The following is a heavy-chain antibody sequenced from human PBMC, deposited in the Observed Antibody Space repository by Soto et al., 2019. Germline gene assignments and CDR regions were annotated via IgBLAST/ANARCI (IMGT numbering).Heavy chain of an antibody. CDR3: ARSTIAPQLFMYPLDY. CDR2: IYYSGST. CDR1: EGSSSSYD. D-gene: IGHD6-6*01. J-gene: IGHJ4*01. Sequence: SETLCVRRSVAEGSSSSYDWSWIRQPPRKGLEWIGYIYYSGSTYYNPSLKSRLTISVDTAKNQLSLELNSVTAADTAVYYCARSTIAPQLFMYPLDYWGQRTLVTVSP. V-gene: IGHV4-59*08.